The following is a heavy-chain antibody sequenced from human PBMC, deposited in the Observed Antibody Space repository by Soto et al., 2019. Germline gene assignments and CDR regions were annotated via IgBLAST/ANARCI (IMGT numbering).Heavy chain of an antibody. CDR2: ISAYNGNT. CDR1: GYTLTIYG. D-gene: IGHD4-17*01. CDR3: ARGSTVTSFPYYYYGMDF. Sequence: ASVKVYCKTAGYTLTIYGISWGRQDTGQGLEWMGWISAYNGNTNYAQKLRGRVTMTTDTSTSTAYMELRSLRSDDTAVYYCARGSTVTSFPYYYYGMDFWGQGTTVTVSS. J-gene: IGHJ6*02. V-gene: IGHV1-18*01.